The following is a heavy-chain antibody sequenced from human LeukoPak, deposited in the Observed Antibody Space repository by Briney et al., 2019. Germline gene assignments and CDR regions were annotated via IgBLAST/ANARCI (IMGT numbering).Heavy chain of an antibody. CDR3: ARTHGYGDRYNWFDP. Sequence: ASVKVSCKASGYTFTGYGISWVRQAPGQGLEWMGWISAYNGNTNYAQKLQGRVTMTTDTSTSTAYMELRSLRSDDTAVYYCARTHGYGDRYNWFDPWGQGTLVTVSS. D-gene: IGHD4-17*01. J-gene: IGHJ5*02. CDR2: ISAYNGNT. V-gene: IGHV1-18*01. CDR1: GYTFTGYG.